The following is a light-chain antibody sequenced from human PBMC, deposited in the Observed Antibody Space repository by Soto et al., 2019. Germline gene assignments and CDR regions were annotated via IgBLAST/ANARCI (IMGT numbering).Light chain of an antibody. J-gene: IGLJ1*01. CDR2: EDI. Sequence: QSALTRPASVSGSPGQSITISCTGTSSDVGSYNLVSWYQQHPGKAPKVMIYEDIKRPSGVSNRFSGSKSDNTASLTISGLQAEDEADYYCCSYADSSTYVFGTGTKVTVL. CDR3: CSYADSSTYV. V-gene: IGLV2-23*01. CDR1: SSDVGSYNL.